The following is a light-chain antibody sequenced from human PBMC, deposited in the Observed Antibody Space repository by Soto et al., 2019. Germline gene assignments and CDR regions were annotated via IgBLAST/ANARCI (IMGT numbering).Light chain of an antibody. Sequence: DIQMTQSPSSRSASVGDRVTITCRASQGIRNDLGWYQQKTGKAPKSLIYAASSLQSGVTSRFSGSGYGTELTLPISSLQHEEFATYYCLQHNSYPLTFGGGTKVDIK. V-gene: IGKV1-17*01. CDR3: LQHNSYPLT. CDR2: AAS. CDR1: QGIRND. J-gene: IGKJ4*01.